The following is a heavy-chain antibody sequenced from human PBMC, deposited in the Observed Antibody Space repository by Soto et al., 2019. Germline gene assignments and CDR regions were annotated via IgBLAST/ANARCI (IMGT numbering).Heavy chain of an antibody. CDR2: ISGSGGST. CDR3: AKDTSVAGWFYYYGMDV. D-gene: IGHD6-19*01. V-gene: IGHV3-23*01. Sequence: GGSLRLSCAASGFTFSSYAMSWVRQAPGKGLEWVSAISGSGGSTYYADSVKGRFTISRDNSKNTLYLQMNSLRAEDTAVYYCAKDTSVAGWFYYYGMDVWGQGTTVTGSS. J-gene: IGHJ6*02. CDR1: GFTFSSYA.